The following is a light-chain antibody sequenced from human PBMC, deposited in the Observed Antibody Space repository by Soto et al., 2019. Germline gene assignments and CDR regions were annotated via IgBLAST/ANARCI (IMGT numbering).Light chain of an antibody. CDR1: QGISNY. J-gene: IGKJ1*01. V-gene: IGKV1-27*01. CDR2: AAS. Sequence: DIQMTQSPSSLSAYVGDRVTITCRGSQGISNYLAWYQQKPGKVPKLLIYAASTLQSGVPSRFSGSGSGTDFTLTISSLQPDDFATYYCQHYNSYPWTFGQGTKVDI. CDR3: QHYNSYPWT.